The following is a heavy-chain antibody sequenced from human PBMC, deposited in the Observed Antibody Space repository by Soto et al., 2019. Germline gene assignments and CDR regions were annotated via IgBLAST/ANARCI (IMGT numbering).Heavy chain of an antibody. V-gene: IGHV3-23*01. CDR3: AKGRTPVTTSPLDY. CDR2: ISGSGGST. J-gene: IGHJ4*02. Sequence: GGSLRLSCAASGFTFSSYAMSWVRQAPGKGLEWVSAISGSGGSTYYADSVKGRFTISRDNSNNTLYLQMNSLRAVDTAVYYCAKGRTPVTTSPLDYWGQGTLVTVS. D-gene: IGHD4-17*01. CDR1: GFTFSSYA.